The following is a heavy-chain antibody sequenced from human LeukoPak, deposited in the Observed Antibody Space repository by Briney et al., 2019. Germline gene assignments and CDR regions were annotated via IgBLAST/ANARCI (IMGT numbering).Heavy chain of an antibody. CDR3: ARVRLGDDFNPFDY. D-gene: IGHD3-16*01. CDR1: GFSFSSFC. V-gene: IGHV3-74*01. Sequence: PGGSLRLSCAASGFSFSSFCIYWVRHAPGKGLLWVSRINSDGSETIYAVSVKGRFTISRDNAKNTLYLQMNSLRAEDTAVYYCARVRLGDDFNPFDYWGQGTLVTVSS. CDR2: INSDGSET. J-gene: IGHJ4*02.